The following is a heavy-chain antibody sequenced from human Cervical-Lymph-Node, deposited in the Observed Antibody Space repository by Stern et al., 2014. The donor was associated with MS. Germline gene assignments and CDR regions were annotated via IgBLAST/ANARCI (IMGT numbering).Heavy chain of an antibody. CDR1: GFTFNDYY. CDR2: ISTLGTTK. V-gene: IGHV3-11*01. Sequence: VQLVESGGGLVKPGGSLRLSCAASGFTFNDYYMTWIRQTPGKGLEWGSYISTLGTTKYYADSVRGRFTISRDNARNALFLRMTGLRVEDSAVYYCARAGTTGLYHYYGMAVWGQGTTVTVSS. D-gene: IGHD1-1*01. J-gene: IGHJ6*02. CDR3: ARAGTTGLYHYYGMAV.